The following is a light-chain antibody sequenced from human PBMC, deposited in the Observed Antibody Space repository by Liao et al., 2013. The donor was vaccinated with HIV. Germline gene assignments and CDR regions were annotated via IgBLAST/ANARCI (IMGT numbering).Light chain of an antibody. CDR1: KLGDKY. CDR2: QDS. V-gene: IGLV3-1*01. CDR3: QAWDSSTVV. J-gene: IGLJ2*01. Sequence: DLTQPPSVSVSPGQTASITCSGDKLGDKYACWYQQKPGQSPVLVIYQDSKRPSGIPERFSGSNSGNTATLTISGTQAMDEADYYCQAWDSSTVVFGGGTKLTVL.